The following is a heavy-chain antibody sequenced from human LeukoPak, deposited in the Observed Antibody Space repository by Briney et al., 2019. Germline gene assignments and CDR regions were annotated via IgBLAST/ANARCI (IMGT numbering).Heavy chain of an antibody. CDR1: GYTFTSYD. D-gene: IGHD6-13*01. CDR2: MNPNSGNT. CDR3: ARIAAAGNRRLSY. V-gene: IGHV1-8*01. Sequence: ASVKVSCKASGYTFTSYDTNWVRQATGQGLEWMGWMNPNSGNTGYAQKFQGRIIVSRNTSISTAYMELSSLTSEDTAIYYCARIAAAGNRRLSYWGQGTLVTVAS. J-gene: IGHJ4*02.